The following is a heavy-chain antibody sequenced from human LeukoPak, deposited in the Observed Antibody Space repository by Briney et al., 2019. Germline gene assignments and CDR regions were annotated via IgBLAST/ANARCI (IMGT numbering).Heavy chain of an antibody. J-gene: IGHJ4*02. CDR2: LYTSGST. D-gene: IGHD6-13*01. CDR3: ASGTGIAAAGTFDY. V-gene: IGHV4-4*07. CDR1: GGSISNYY. Sequence: SETLSLTCTVSGGSISNYYWSWIRQPAGKGLEWIGRLYTSGSTSYNPSLKSRVTISVDTSKNQFSLKLSSVTAADTAVYYCASGTGIAAAGTFDYWGQGTLVTVSS.